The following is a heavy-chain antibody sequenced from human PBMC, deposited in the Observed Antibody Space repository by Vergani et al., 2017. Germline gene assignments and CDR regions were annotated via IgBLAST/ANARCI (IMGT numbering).Heavy chain of an antibody. Sequence: QVQLQQWGAGLLKPSETLSLTCAVYGGSFSGYYWSWIRQPPGKGLEWIGEINHSGSTNYNPSLKSRVTISVDKSKNQFSLKLSSVTAADTAVYYCASLGRYYFDYWGQGTLVTVSS. D-gene: IGHD1-14*01. J-gene: IGHJ4*02. V-gene: IGHV4-34*01. CDR1: GGSFSGYY. CDR3: ASLGRYYFDY. CDR2: INHSGST.